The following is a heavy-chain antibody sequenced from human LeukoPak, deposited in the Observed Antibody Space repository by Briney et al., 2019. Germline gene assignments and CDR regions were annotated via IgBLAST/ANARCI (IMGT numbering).Heavy chain of an antibody. J-gene: IGHJ4*02. Sequence: SYWMSWVRQAPGKGLEWVANIKQDGSEKYYVDSVKGRFTISRDNAKNSLYLQMNSLRAEDTAVYYCASDLYWGQGTLVTVSS. V-gene: IGHV3-7*01. CDR1: SYW. CDR2: IKQDGSEK. CDR3: ASDLY.